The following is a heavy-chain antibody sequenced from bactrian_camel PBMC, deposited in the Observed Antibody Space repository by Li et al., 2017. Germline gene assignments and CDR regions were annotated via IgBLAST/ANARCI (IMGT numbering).Heavy chain of an antibody. D-gene: IGHD5*01. Sequence: QVQLVESGGGSVQAGGSLKLSCVASGYTLPLHMAWFRRLPGQGREGVAAIAGDGRTNYADSVKGRFATSKDNAKNTLYLLMNSLKPEDTAMYYCAADWGVRLTRPCDYTSWGQGTQVTVS. CDR2: IAGDGRT. J-gene: IGHJ4*01. V-gene: IGHV3S53*01. CDR1: GYTLPLH. CDR3: AADWGVRLTRPCDYTS.